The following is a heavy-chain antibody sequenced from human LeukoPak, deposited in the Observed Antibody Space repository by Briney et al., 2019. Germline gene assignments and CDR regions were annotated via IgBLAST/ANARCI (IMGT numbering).Heavy chain of an antibody. CDR1: GYSFTTYW. CDR3: ARFLTYDSSGYYYFDY. CDR2: IYPGDSDT. J-gene: IGHJ4*02. Sequence: GESLKISCKGSGYSFTTYWIGWVRQMPGKGLEWMGIIYPGDSDTRYSPSFQGQVTISADKSISPAYLQWTSLKASDTAMYYCARFLTYDSSGYYYFDYWGQGTLVTVSS. V-gene: IGHV5-51*01. D-gene: IGHD3-22*01.